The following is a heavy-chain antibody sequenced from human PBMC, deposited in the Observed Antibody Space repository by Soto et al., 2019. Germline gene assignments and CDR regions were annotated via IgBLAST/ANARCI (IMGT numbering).Heavy chain of an antibody. CDR3: KVAGTWRPFDY. D-gene: IGHD6-19*01. J-gene: IGHJ4*02. Sequence: GASVKVSCKASGYTFTIYDINWVRQATGQGLEWMGWMNPNSGNTGYAQKFQGRVTMTRNTSISTAHMELSSLRSEDTAVYYCKVAGTWRPFDYWGQGTLVTVSS. CDR2: MNPNSGNT. V-gene: IGHV1-8*01. CDR1: GYTFTIYD.